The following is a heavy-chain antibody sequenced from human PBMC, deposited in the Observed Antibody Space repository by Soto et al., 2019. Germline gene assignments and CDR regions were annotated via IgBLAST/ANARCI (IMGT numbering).Heavy chain of an antibody. CDR2: IWYDGSNK. J-gene: IGHJ4*02. CDR1: GFTFSSYG. Sequence: PGGSLRLSCAASGFTFSSYGMHWVRQAPGKGLEWVAVIWYDGSNKYYADSVKGRFTISRDNSKNTLYLQMNSLRAEDTAVYYCAKMRAIAFPGPFDYWGQGTLVTVSS. CDR3: AKMRAIAFPGPFDY. V-gene: IGHV3-33*06. D-gene: IGHD2-15*01.